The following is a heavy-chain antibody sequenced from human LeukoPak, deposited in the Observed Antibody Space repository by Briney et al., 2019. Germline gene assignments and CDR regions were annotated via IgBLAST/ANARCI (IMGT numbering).Heavy chain of an antibody. CDR2: IYSGGST. CDR1: GFTVSSNY. J-gene: IGHJ6*03. V-gene: IGHV3-66*02. Sequence: GGSLRLSCADSGFTVSSNYMSWVRQAPGKGLEWVSVIYSGGSTYYADSVKGRFTISRDNSKNTLYLQMNSLRAEDTAVYYCARDWNYSYYYYMDVWGKGTTVTVSS. CDR3: ARDWNYSYYYYMDV. D-gene: IGHD1-1*01.